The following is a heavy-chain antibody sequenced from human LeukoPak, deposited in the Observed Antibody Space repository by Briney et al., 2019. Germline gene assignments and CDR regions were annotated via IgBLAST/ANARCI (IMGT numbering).Heavy chain of an antibody. CDR1: GYSFTDYY. J-gene: IGHJ4*02. D-gene: IGHD3-22*01. Sequence: ASVKVSCKASGYSFTDYYMHWVRQAPGQGLEWMGWINPNSGGTNYAQKFKGRVTMTRDTSISTAYMELSRLRSDDAAVYYCARGGGGLLLYYFDYWGQGTLVTVSS. V-gene: IGHV1-2*02. CDR3: ARGGGGLLLYYFDY. CDR2: INPNSGGT.